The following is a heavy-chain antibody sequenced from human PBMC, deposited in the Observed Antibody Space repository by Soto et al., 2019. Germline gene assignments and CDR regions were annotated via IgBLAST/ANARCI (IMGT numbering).Heavy chain of an antibody. CDR2: IYYSGST. J-gene: IGHJ4*02. CDR3: ARVAVAGTRVDY. CDR1: GGSISSYY. Sequence: SETLSLTCTVSGGSISSYYWSWIRQSPGKGLEWIGYIYYSGSTNYNPSLKSRVTISVDTSKNQFSLKLSSVTAADTAVYYCARVAVAGTRVDYWGQGTLVTSPQ. V-gene: IGHV4-59*01. D-gene: IGHD6-19*01.